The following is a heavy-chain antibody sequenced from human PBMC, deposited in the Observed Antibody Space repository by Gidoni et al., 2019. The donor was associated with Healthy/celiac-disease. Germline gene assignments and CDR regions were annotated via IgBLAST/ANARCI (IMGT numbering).Heavy chain of an antibody. Sequence: QLQLQESGPGLVKPSETLSLTCTVSGGSISSSSYYWGWFRQPPGKGLEWIGSIYYSGSTYYNPSLKSRVTISVDTSKNQFSLKLSSVTAADTAVYYCARPIGQLVIAFDIWGQGTMVTVSS. V-gene: IGHV4-39*01. CDR3: ARPIGQLVIAFDI. CDR2: IYYSGST. D-gene: IGHD6-13*01. J-gene: IGHJ3*02. CDR1: GGSISSSSYY.